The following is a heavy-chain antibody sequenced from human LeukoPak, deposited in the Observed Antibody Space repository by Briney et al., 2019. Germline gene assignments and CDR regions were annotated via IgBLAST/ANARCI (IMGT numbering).Heavy chain of an antibody. D-gene: IGHD3-3*02. CDR3: TTQVGGISDY. V-gene: IGHV3-73*01. CDR2: IRSKTYNYAT. Sequence: PGGSLRLSCAASGFTFSGSAMHWVRQASGKGLEWVGRIRSKTYNYATAYAASVKGRFTISRDDSKNTAYLQMNSLKTEDTAVYYCTTQVGGISDYWGQGTLVTVSS. J-gene: IGHJ4*02. CDR1: GFTFSGSA.